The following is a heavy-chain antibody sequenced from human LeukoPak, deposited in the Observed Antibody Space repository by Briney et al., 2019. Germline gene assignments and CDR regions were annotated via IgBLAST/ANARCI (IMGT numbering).Heavy chain of an antibody. CDR1: GYTFTSYA. CDR3: AIGIKDPRYSSGWYPLDY. D-gene: IGHD6-19*01. Sequence: ASVKVSCKASGYTFTSYAMHWVRQAPGQRLEWMGWINAGNGNTKYSQKFQGRVTITRDTSASTAYMELSSLRSEDTAVYYCAIGIKDPRYSSGWYPLDYWGQGTLVTVSS. J-gene: IGHJ4*02. V-gene: IGHV1-3*01. CDR2: INAGNGNT.